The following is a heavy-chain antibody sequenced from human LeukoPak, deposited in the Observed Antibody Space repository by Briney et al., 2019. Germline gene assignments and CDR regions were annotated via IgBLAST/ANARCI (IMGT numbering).Heavy chain of an antibody. CDR3: ARHGKGVTYFYTFDI. D-gene: IGHD2/OR15-2a*01. CDR1: GGSITNYY. Sequence: ASETLSLTCTVSGGSITNYYWSWIRQPPGEGLEWIGYVYASGATNSNPSLKSRVTISVDTSKNQFSLKLSSVTAADTAVYYCARHGKGVTYFYTFDIWGQGTVVAVSS. V-gene: IGHV4-59*08. CDR2: VYASGAT. J-gene: IGHJ3*02.